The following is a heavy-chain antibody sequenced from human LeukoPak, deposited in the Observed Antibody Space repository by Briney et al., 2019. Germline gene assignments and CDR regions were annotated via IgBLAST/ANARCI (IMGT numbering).Heavy chain of an antibody. CDR1: GGSISSSSYY. CDR3: ARRLLRLGELSLYLRSSWFDP. J-gene: IGHJ5*02. Sequence: SETLSLTCTVSGGSISSSSYYWGWIRQPPGKGLEWIGSIYYSGSTYYNPSLKSRVTISVDTSKNQFSLKLSSVTAADTAVYYCARRLLRLGELSLYLRSSWFDPWGQGTLVTVSS. CDR2: IYYSGST. V-gene: IGHV4-39*01. D-gene: IGHD3-16*02.